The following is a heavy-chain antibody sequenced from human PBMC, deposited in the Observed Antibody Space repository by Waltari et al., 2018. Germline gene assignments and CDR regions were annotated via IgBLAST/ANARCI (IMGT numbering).Heavy chain of an antibody. V-gene: IGHV4-59*08. CDR1: GGSISSYY. D-gene: IGHD2-2*01. J-gene: IGHJ5*02. Sequence: QVQLQESGPGLVKPSETLSLTCTVSGGSISSYYWSWIRRPPGRGLEWIGYLYYSGSTNYNPSLKSRVTISVDTSKNQFSLKLSSVTAADTAVYYCARLLQTCSSTSCYLSWFDPWGQGTLVTVSS. CDR2: LYYSGST. CDR3: ARLLQTCSSTSCYLSWFDP.